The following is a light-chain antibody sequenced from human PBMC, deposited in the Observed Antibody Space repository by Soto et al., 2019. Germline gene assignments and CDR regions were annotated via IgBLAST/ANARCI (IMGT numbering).Light chain of an antibody. CDR1: QSLLHSNGNIY. J-gene: IGKJ1*01. Sequence: DIVLTQSPLSLPVTPGEPASISCRSSQSLLHSNGNIYLDWYLQKPGQSPQLLIYLGSIRASGVPDRFSGSXSGTDXTLKIXXXXXXXXXXYYCMQAIQAPRTFGLGTKVEIK. CDR2: LGS. CDR3: MQAIQAPRT. V-gene: IGKV2-28*01.